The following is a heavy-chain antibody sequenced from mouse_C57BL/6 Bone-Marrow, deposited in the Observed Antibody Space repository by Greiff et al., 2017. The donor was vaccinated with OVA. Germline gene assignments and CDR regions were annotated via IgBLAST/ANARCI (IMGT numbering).Heavy chain of an antibody. V-gene: IGHV5-17*01. CDR2: ISSGSSTI. J-gene: IGHJ3*01. Sequence: DVKLVESGGGLVKPGGSLKLSCAASGFTFSDYGMHWVRQAPEKGLEWVAYISSGSSTIYYADTVKGRFTISRDNAKNTLFLQMTSLRSEDTAMYYCARPHTIYYDYSWFAYWGQGTLVTVSA. D-gene: IGHD2-4*01. CDR3: ARPHTIYYDYSWFAY. CDR1: GFTFSDYG.